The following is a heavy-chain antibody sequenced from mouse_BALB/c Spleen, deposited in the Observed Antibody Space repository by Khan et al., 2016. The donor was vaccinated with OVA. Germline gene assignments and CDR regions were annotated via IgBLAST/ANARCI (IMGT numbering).Heavy chain of an antibody. V-gene: IGHV1S81*02. Sequence: QVQLQQSGAELVKAGASVKMSCKASGYTFTSYWMHWVKQRLGQGLEWFAETNPTNGRTYYNEKFKSKATLTVDKSSSTAYMLLSGPTFEYSAVYYCARIKKIVATYFDYWGQGTTLTVSS. CDR1: GYTFTSYW. J-gene: IGHJ2*01. CDR2: TNPTNGRT. D-gene: IGHD1-1*01. CDR3: ARIKKIVATYFDY.